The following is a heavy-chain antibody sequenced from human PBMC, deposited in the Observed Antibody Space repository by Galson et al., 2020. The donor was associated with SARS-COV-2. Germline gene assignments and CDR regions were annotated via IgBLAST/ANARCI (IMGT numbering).Heavy chain of an antibody. D-gene: IGHD4-17*01. J-gene: IGHJ4*02. Sequence: SCTASGFTLSRYAMSWVRQAPGKGLEWVSAISGSGGSTYYADSVKGRFTISRDNSKSTLHLQMTSLKAEDTAIYYCAKDGGNDYGDQLDYWGQGTLVAVSS. V-gene: IGHV3-23*01. CDR3: AKDGGNDYGDQLDY. CDR1: GFTLSRYA. CDR2: ISGSGGST.